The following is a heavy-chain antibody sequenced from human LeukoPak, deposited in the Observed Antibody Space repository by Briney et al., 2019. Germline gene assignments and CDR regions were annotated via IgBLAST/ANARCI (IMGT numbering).Heavy chain of an antibody. CDR2: ISYDGISQ. CDR3: ARGAPFFGDYGSFEF. J-gene: IGHJ4*02. Sequence: PGGSLRLSCAASGFTFSSYSMNWVRQAPGKGLEWVALISYDGISQYHADSVRGRLTISRDNWKKTLYLQMSNLRSEDTAVYYCARGAPFFGDYGSFEFWGQGTLVTVSS. CDR1: GFTFSSYS. D-gene: IGHD4-17*01. V-gene: IGHV3-30*03.